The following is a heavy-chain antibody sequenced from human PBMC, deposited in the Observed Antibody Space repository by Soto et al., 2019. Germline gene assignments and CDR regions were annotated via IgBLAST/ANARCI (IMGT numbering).Heavy chain of an antibody. CDR1: GASMSTSAYF. V-gene: IGHV4-39*01. CDR2: VYYDGSA. Sequence: PSETLSLTCNVSGASMSTSAYFWGWLRQPPGKGLELIGNVYYDGSAYSHPSLKSRVTISVDTAKNQFSLKLNAVTAAYTAVYYWARLCYGGRICHFWGHGTLVTVSS. CDR3: ARLCYGGRICHF. D-gene: IGHD2-2*01. J-gene: IGHJ4*03.